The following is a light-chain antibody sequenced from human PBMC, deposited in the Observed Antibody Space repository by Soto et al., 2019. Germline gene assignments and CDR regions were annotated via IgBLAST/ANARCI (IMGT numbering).Light chain of an antibody. CDR1: QSVSSSY. J-gene: IGKJ4*01. CDR3: QQYGSSPHT. V-gene: IGKV3-20*01. Sequence: EIVLTQSPGTLSLSPGERATLSCRASQSVSSSYLAWYQQKPGQAPRLLIYGASSRATGIPDRFSASGSGTDFPLTISRLQPEDFTVYYCQQYGSSPHTFGGGTKVEIK. CDR2: GAS.